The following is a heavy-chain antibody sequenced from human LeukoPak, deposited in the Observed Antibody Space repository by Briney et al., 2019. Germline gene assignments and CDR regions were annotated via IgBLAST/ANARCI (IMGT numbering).Heavy chain of an antibody. D-gene: IGHD2-15*01. Sequence: SSVKVSCKASQGTFSSYAISGVRQAPGQGLEWMGRIIPIFGTANYAQKLQGRVTITTDESTSTAYMELSSLRSEDTAVYYCARDCSGGSCAYFDYWGQGTLVTVSS. CDR1: QGTFSSYA. CDR3: ARDCSGGSCAYFDY. V-gene: IGHV1-69*05. CDR2: IIPIFGTA. J-gene: IGHJ4*02.